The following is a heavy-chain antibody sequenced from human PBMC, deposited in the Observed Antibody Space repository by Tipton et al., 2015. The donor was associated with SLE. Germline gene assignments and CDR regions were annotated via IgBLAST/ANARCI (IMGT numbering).Heavy chain of an antibody. CDR1: GGSITTGGYH. CDR3: ARRGGDYLWYFDL. J-gene: IGHJ2*01. V-gene: IGHV4-39*07. CDR2: FHYSGNT. D-gene: IGHD4-17*01. Sequence: TLSLTCSVSGGSITTGGYHWGWVRQPPGAGLEWIGTFHYSGNTDYNPSLKSRVTISVDTSNNHFSLNLSSVTAADTAVYYCARRGGDYLWYFDLWGRGTLVTVSS.